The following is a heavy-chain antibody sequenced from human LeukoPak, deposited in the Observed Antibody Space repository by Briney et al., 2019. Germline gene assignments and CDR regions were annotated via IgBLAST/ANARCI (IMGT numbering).Heavy chain of an antibody. CDR3: ARQAPRYSGYDRLLHFDP. J-gene: IGHJ5*02. V-gene: IGHV4-39*01. CDR2: IYYSGST. D-gene: IGHD5-12*01. CDR1: GGSISSSTYY. Sequence: PSETLSLTCTVSGGSISSSTYYWGWIRQPPGKGLEWIGSIYYSGSTYYNSSLKSRGTISVDTSKNQFSLKVSSVTAADTAMYYCARQAPRYSGYDRLLHFDPWGQGTLVTVSS.